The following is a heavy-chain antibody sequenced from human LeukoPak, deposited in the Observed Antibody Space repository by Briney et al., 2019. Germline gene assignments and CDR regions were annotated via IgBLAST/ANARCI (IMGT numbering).Heavy chain of an antibody. CDR1: GGSISSYY. J-gene: IGHJ3*02. CDR2: IYTSGST. CDR3: ARDSGSFGNIGGDAFDI. Sequence: SETLSLTCTVSGGSISSYYWSWIRQPAGKGLEWIGRIYTSGSTNYNPSLKRRVTMSVDTSKNQFSLKLSSVTAADTAVYYCARDSGSFGNIGGDAFDIWGQGTMVTVSS. V-gene: IGHV4-4*07. D-gene: IGHD6-25*01.